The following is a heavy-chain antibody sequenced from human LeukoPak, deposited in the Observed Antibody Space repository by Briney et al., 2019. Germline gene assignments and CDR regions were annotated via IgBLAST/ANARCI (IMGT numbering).Heavy chain of an antibody. D-gene: IGHD2-2*01. CDR3: ARGDIVVVPAAMGAWFDP. CDR2: INHSGST. CDR1: GGSFSGYY. J-gene: IGHJ5*02. V-gene: IGHV4-34*01. Sequence: SETLSLTCAAYGGSFSGYYWSWIRQPPGKGLEWIGEINHSGSTNYNPSLKSRVTISVDTSKNQFSLKLSSVTAADTALYYCARGDIVVVPAAMGAWFDPWGQGTLVTVSS.